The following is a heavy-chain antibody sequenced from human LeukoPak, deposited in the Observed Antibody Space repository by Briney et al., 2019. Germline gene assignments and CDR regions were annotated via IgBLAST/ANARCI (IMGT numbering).Heavy chain of an antibody. D-gene: IGHD2-15*01. J-gene: IGHJ4*02. CDR2: IKSKTDGGTT. CDR3: TTSLYCSGGSCYSIDY. Sequence: GGSLRLSCAASGFTFSNAWMSWVRQAPGKGLEWVGRIKSKTDGGTTDYAAPVKGRFTISRDDSKNTLYLQMNSLKTEVTAVYYCTTSLYCSGGSCYSIDYWGQGTLVTVSS. CDR1: GFTFSNAW. V-gene: IGHV3-15*01.